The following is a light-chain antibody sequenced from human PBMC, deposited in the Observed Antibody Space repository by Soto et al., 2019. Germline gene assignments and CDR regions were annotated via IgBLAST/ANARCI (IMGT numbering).Light chain of an antibody. CDR2: DAS. J-gene: IGKJ1*01. CDR3: QQRSNWPRT. CDR1: QSVSSY. V-gene: IGKV3-11*01. Sequence: EIVLTQSPATLSLSPGERVTLSCRASQSVSSYLAWYQQKPGQAPRLLIYDASNRATGIPARFSGSGSATDFTLTISSLEPEDFAVYYCQQRSNWPRTFGQGTKVDIK.